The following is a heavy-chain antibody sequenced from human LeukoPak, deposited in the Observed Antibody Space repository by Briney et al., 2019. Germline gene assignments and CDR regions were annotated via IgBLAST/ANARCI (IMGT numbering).Heavy chain of an antibody. D-gene: IGHD3-10*01. J-gene: IGHJ5*02. CDR2: IYTSGST. Sequence: SETLSLTCTVSGGSISSYYWSWIRQPAGKGLEWIGRIYTSGSTNYNPSLKSRVTMSVDTSKNQFSLKLSSVTAADTAVYYCARDFKRKEWFGDRNWLDPWGQGTLVTVSS. CDR3: ARDFKRKEWFGDRNWLDP. V-gene: IGHV4-4*07. CDR1: GGSISSYY.